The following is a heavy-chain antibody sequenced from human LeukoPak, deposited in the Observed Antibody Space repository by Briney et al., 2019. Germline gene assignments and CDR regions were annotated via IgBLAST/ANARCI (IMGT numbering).Heavy chain of an antibody. J-gene: IGHJ5*02. CDR3: ARDISSGLNWFDP. V-gene: IGHV4-4*07. CDR1: GGSISSYY. D-gene: IGHD6-19*01. Sequence: SETLSLTCTVSGGSISSYYWSWIRQPARKGLEWIGRIYTSGSTNYNPSLKSRVTMSVDTSKNQFSLKLSSVTAADTAVNYCARDISSGLNWFDPWGQGTLVTVSS. CDR2: IYTSGST.